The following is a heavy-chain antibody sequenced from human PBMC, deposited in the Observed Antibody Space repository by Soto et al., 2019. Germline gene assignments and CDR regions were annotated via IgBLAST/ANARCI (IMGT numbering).Heavy chain of an antibody. V-gene: IGHV3-21*06. CDR1: LLSFHNYG. J-gene: IGHJ4*02. CDR3: RKGPDYGGYPGSIED. CDR2: ISSSGTKE. Sequence: WGSLRLPWASSLLSFHNYGMRWVRQVPGKGLEWVSSISSSGTKEYYADSVKGRFSTSKHHAKNSVSLQMNNLRAEDTGVYYCRKGPDYGGYPGSIEDWGQGTKVTVSS. D-gene: IGHD4-17*01.